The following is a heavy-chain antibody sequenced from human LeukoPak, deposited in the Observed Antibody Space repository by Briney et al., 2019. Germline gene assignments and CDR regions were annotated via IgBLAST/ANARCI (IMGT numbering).Heavy chain of an antibody. CDR1: GITFNTAW. Sequence: EGSLRRSCAVSGITFNTAWMSWVRQAPGKGLEWVSTISGSGTGTYYADSVKGRLTISRDNSKNTLYLQMRSLRAEDTAVYYCAKDRASSGIYSFDYGGQGTLVTVSS. J-gene: IGHJ4*02. CDR3: AKDRASSGIYSFDY. D-gene: IGHD1-26*01. V-gene: IGHV3-23*01. CDR2: ISGSGTGT.